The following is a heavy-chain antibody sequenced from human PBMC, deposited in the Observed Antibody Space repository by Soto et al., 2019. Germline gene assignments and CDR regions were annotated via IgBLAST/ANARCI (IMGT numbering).Heavy chain of an antibody. V-gene: IGHV3-23*01. CDR2: ISGSGGST. D-gene: IGHD3-10*01. CDR3: AKYTTLYFFISSRYRHKYCSLGLGIPAEPLSDL. Sequence: PGKGLKLVSAISGSGGSTYYADSVRGRFTISRDDSKNTLYLQMNSLRAEDTAVYYCAKYTTLYFFISSRYRHKYCSLGLGIPAEPLSDL. J-gene: IGHJ2*01.